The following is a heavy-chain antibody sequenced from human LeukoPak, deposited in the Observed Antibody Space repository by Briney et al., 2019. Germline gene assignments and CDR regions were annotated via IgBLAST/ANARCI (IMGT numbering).Heavy chain of an antibody. CDR2: MNPNSGNT. V-gene: IGHV1-8*01. Sequence: ASVKVSCKASGYTFTSYDINWVRQATGQGLEWMGWMNPNSGNTGYAQKFQGRVTMTRDTSTSTVYMELSSLRSGDTAVYYCARDVEMATITGGPSEYWGQGTLVTVSS. D-gene: IGHD5-24*01. J-gene: IGHJ4*02. CDR1: GYTFTSYD. CDR3: ARDVEMATITGGPSEY.